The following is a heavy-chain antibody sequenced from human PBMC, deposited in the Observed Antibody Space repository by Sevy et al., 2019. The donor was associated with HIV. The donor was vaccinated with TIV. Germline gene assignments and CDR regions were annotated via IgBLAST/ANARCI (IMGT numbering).Heavy chain of an antibody. D-gene: IGHD3-22*01. Sequence: GGSLRLSCAASGFTFSSYAMTWVRQAPGKGLEWVSGISCSGYSTYYADSVKGRFTISRDNSKNTLYLQMNSLRAEDTAVDYCAKEGGGYNYDSSGLFDYWGQGTLVTVSS. CDR1: GFTFSSYA. J-gene: IGHJ4*02. CDR3: AKEGGGYNYDSSGLFDY. V-gene: IGHV3-23*01. CDR2: ISCSGYST.